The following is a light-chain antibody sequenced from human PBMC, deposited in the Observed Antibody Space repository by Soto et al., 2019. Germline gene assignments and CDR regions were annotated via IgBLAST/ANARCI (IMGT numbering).Light chain of an antibody. Sequence: EVVMTQSPATLSVSPGEGATLSCRASQSVSNHLAWYQQRPGQAPRILTYGASTRATGIPARFSGSGSGTEFTLTISSLQSEDFALYYCQHYINWPRTFGQGTKVEIK. CDR1: QSVSNH. J-gene: IGKJ1*01. CDR2: GAS. V-gene: IGKV3-15*01. CDR3: QHYINWPRT.